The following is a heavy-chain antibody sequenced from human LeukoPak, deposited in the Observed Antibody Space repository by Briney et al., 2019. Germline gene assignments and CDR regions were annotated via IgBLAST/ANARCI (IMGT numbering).Heavy chain of an antibody. CDR2: IYYTGST. J-gene: IGHJ4*02. CDR1: GGSIRSYY. V-gene: IGHV4-59*12. D-gene: IGHD3-10*01. Sequence: SETLSLTCTVSGGSIRSYYWSWIRQPPGKGLEYIGYIYYTGSTYYNPSLKSRVTISVDTSKNQFSLKLSSVTAADTAVYYCARGGVTLTIDYWGQGTLVTVSS. CDR3: ARGGVTLTIDY.